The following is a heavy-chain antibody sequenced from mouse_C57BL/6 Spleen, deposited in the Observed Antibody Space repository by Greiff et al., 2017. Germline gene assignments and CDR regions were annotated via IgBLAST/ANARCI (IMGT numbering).Heavy chain of an antibody. Sequence: QVQLQQPGAELVRPGTSVKLSCKASGYTFTSYWMHWVTQRPGQGLEWIGVIDPSDSYTNYNQKFKGKATLTVDTSSSTAYMQLSSLTSEDSAVYYCAGNYGSSHWYFDVWGTGTTVTVSS. V-gene: IGHV1-59*01. D-gene: IGHD1-1*01. CDR1: GYTFTSYW. J-gene: IGHJ1*03. CDR3: AGNYGSSHWYFDV. CDR2: IDPSDSYT.